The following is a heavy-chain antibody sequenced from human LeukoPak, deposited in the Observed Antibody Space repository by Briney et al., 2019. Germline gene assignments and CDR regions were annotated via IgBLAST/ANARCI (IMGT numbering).Heavy chain of an antibody. J-gene: IGHJ4*02. V-gene: IGHV3-23*01. CDR2: IRGSGGTT. D-gene: IGHD3-22*01. CDR1: GFTFNDYA. Sequence: PGVSLRLSCSACGFTFNDYALIWLRQAPGKGLEWISPIRGSGGTTYYADSVKGRCTISRDNSKNTLYLQLNSLRAEDTAVYYCTRDEHFAAYYYDSSGLDYWGQGTMVTVSS. CDR3: TRDEHFAAYYYDSSGLDY.